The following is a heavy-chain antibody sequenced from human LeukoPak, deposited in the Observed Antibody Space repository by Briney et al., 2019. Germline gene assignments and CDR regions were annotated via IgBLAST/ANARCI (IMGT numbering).Heavy chain of an antibody. V-gene: IGHV4-39*01. CDR2: IYYSGST. D-gene: IGHD3-22*01. CDR1: GGSISSSSYY. Sequence: PSETLSLTCTVSGGSISSSSYYWGWIRQPPGKGLEWIGSIYYSGSTYYNPSLKSRVTISVDTSKNQFSLKLSSVTAADTAVYYCATPGGYYDSSGYFKDYRGQGTLVTVSS. J-gene: IGHJ4*02. CDR3: ATPGGYYDSSGYFKDY.